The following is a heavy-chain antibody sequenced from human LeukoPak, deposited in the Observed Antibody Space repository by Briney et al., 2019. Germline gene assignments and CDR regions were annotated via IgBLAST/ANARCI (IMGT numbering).Heavy chain of an antibody. D-gene: IGHD4-17*01. CDR3: AKDQIYDGDYPLCVDY. V-gene: IGHV3-30-3*01. Sequence: PGGSLRLSCAASGFTFSSYAMHWVRQAPGKGLEWVAVISYDGSNKYYADSVKGRFTISRDNSKNTLYLQMNSLRAEDTAVYYCAKDQIYDGDYPLCVDYWGQGTLVTVSS. CDR2: ISYDGSNK. J-gene: IGHJ4*02. CDR1: GFTFSSYA.